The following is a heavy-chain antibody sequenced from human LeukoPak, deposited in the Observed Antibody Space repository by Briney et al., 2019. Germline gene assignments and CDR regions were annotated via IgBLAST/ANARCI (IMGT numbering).Heavy chain of an antibody. Sequence: SETLSLTCTVSGGSISSSNYYWGWICQPPGKGLEWIGSIYYSGSTYYNPSLKSRVTISVDTSKNQFSLKLSSVTAADTAVFYCARDGYSSSWNSLPHFDYWGQGTLVTVSS. J-gene: IGHJ4*02. D-gene: IGHD6-13*01. CDR1: GGSISSSNYY. V-gene: IGHV4-39*07. CDR3: ARDGYSSSWNSLPHFDY. CDR2: IYYSGST.